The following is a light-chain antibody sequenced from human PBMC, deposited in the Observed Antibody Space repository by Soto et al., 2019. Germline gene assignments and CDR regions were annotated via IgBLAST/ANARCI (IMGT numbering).Light chain of an antibody. V-gene: IGLV1-51*02. J-gene: IGLJ1*01. CDR2: ETN. CDR3: AAWDDSLSGYV. Sequence: QSVLTQPPSVSAAPGQKVTISCSGSSSNIRDNYVSWYQHLPGTAPKLLIYETNKRPSGIPDRFSGSKSGTSASPAISGLRSEDEADYYCAAWDDSLSGYVFGTGTKVTVL. CDR1: SSNIRDNY.